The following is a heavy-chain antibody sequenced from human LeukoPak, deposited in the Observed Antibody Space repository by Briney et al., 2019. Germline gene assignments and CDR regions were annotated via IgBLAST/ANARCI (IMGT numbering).Heavy chain of an antibody. CDR2: INDSGGNT. V-gene: IGHV3-23*01. CDR1: GFTFSSYA. J-gene: IGHJ4*02. D-gene: IGHD3-10*01. Sequence: GGSLRLSCAASGFTFSSYAMSWVRQAPGNGLHWVSLINDSGGNTNYADSVKGRFTISRDNSKNTLFLQMSSLRAEDTAVYYCAKTSAGIRGGYFDYWGQGTLVTVSS. CDR3: AKTSAGIRGGYFDY.